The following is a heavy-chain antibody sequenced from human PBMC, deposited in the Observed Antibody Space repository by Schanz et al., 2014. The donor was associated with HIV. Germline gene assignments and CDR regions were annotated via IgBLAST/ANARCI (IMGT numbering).Heavy chain of an antibody. CDR1: DYLFSRYG. J-gene: IGHJ4*02. CDR2: IDPNSG. V-gene: IGHV1-8*01. D-gene: IGHD6-13*01. CDR3: ARVSGWSSFDY. Sequence: QVQLVQSGAEVKRPGASVKVSCKASDYLFSRYGISWVRQAPGQGLEWMGWIDPNSGGFARKFNDRVTITRDTSIRTAYMELSSLRSEDTALYYCARVSGWSSFDYWGQGTLVIVSS.